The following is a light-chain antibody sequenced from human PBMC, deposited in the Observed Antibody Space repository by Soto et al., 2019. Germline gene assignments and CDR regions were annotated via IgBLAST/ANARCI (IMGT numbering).Light chain of an antibody. CDR1: QSVINSY. V-gene: IGKV3-20*01. CDR2: DAS. CDR3: HHYGTSRT. Sequence: EVVLTQSPGTLSLSSGERATLSCRASQSVINSYLAWYQQKPGQAPRLLIFDASTRATGIPDRFTGSGSGTDFTLTVNRLEPEDFAVYYCHHYGTSRTFGQGTKVDIK. J-gene: IGKJ1*01.